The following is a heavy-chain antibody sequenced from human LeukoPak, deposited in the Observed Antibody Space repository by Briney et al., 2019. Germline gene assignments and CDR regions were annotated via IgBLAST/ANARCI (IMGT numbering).Heavy chain of an antibody. D-gene: IGHD3-16*01. CDR2: IFHGGST. CDR3: ARRPPGGAFDV. CDR1: GGSITSSNYY. Sequence: SETLSLTCTVSGGSITSSNYYWAWIRLPPGKGLEWIVSIFHGGSTSYNPSLKSRVATSVDTSKNQFSLKLSSVTAADTAVYYCARRPPGGAFDVWGQGTMVTVSS. J-gene: IGHJ3*01. V-gene: IGHV4-39*01.